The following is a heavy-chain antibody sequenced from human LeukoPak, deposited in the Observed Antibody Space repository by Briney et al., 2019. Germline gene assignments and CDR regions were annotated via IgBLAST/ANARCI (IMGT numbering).Heavy chain of an antibody. Sequence: SETLSLTCAVYGGSFSGYYWSWIRQPPGKGLEWIGEINHSGSTNYNPSLKSRVTISVDTSKNQFSLKLSSVTAADTAVYYCARGSGSYYNRKDFDYWGQGTLVTVSS. J-gene: IGHJ4*02. CDR1: GGSFSGYY. CDR2: INHSGST. V-gene: IGHV4-34*01. D-gene: IGHD3-10*01. CDR3: ARGSGSYYNRKDFDY.